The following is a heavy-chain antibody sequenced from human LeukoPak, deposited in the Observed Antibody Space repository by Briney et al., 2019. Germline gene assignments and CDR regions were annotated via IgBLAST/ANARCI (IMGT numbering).Heavy chain of an antibody. CDR3: AKDMSYGGNSPYFDY. CDR1: GFTFDDYA. V-gene: IGHV3-9*01. D-gene: IGHD4-23*01. CDR2: ISWNSGSI. J-gene: IGHJ4*02. Sequence: GGSLRLSCAASGFTFDDYAMHWVRQAPGKGLEWVSGISWNSGSIGYADSVKGRFTISRDNAKNSLYLQMNSLRAEDTALYYCAKDMSYGGNSPYFDYWGQGTLVTVSS.